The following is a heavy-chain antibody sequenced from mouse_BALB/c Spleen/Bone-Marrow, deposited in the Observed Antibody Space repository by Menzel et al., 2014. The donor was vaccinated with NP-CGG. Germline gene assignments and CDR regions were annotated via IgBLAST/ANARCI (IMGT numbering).Heavy chain of an antibody. V-gene: IGHV5-6-5*01. D-gene: IGHD1-2*01. J-gene: IGHJ2*01. CDR3: ARARGVTTATPYYFDY. CDR2: ISGGGNS. CDR1: GFSFSSYA. Sequence: EVMLVESGGGLVKPGGSLKLSCAASGFSFSSYAVSWVRQTPEKRLEWVASISGGGNSYHSDNMKGRFTISRDNARIILYLQMSSLRSEDTAMYYSARARGVTTATPYYFDYWGQGTALTVSS.